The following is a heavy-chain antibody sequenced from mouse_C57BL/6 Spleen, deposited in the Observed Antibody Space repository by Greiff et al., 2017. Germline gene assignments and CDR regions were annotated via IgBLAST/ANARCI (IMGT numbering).Heavy chain of an antibody. J-gene: IGHJ4*01. D-gene: IGHD2-4*01. Sequence: VKLVESGAELVNPGASVKLSCKASGYTFTEYTIHWVKQRSGQGLEWIGWFYPGSGSIKYNEKFKDKATLTADKSSSTVYMELSRLTSEDSAVYFCARHEEGYYDYDGAMDYWGQGTSVTVSS. V-gene: IGHV1-62-2*01. CDR3: ARHEEGYYDYDGAMDY. CDR2: FYPGSGSI. CDR1: GYTFTEYT.